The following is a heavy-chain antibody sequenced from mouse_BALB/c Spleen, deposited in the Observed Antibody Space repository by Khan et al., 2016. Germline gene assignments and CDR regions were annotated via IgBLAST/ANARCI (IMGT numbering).Heavy chain of an antibody. CDR2: IYPGDGDT. J-gene: IGHJ2*01. CDR3: ARDGEEDY. CDR1: GYAFSSYW. V-gene: IGHV1-80*01. Sequence: QVQLQQSGAELVRPGSSVKISCKASGYAFSSYWMNWVKQRPGQGLEWIGQIYPGDGDTNYNGKFKGQATLTADKSSSTAYMQLSSLTSEDSAVYFCARDGEEDYWGQGTTLTVSS.